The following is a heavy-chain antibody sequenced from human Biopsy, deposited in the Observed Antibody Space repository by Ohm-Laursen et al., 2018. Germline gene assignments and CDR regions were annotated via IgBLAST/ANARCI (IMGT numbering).Heavy chain of an antibody. J-gene: IGHJ4*02. CDR2: ISNTGDGT. D-gene: IGHD3-10*01. CDR1: GFLFSRHA. CDR3: ARAGDFGSRGAGDY. V-gene: IGHV3-64*01. Sequence: SLRLSCAASGFLFSRHAMHWVRQAPGKGLEYVSAISNTGDGTYYANSVKGRFTVSRDNSGNRLYLQMDSLRIEDTAIYFCARAGDFGSRGAGDYWGRGTLVTASS.